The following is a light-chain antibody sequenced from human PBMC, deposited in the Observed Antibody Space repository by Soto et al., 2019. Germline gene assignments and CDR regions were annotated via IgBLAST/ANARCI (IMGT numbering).Light chain of an antibody. CDR2: GAS. CDR3: QQYHIWPPWT. CDR1: QSVRSN. Sequence: EIVMTQSPGTLSVSPGEGATLSCRVSQSVRSNLAWYQQKPGQAPRLLMYGASTRADGVPDRFTGSGSGTEFTLTISSLQSDDFAIYYCQQYHIWPPWTAGQGTKVDSK. V-gene: IGKV3-15*01. J-gene: IGKJ1*01.